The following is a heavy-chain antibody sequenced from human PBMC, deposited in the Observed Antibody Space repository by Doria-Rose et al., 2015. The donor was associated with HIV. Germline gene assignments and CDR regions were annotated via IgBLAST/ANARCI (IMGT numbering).Heavy chain of an antibody. CDR3: ARGLLRGGWNDVDYYYGMGV. J-gene: IGHJ6*02. CDR1: GGPFSGYY. D-gene: IGHD1-1*01. Sequence: VKLQQRGAALVKPTETLSLTCAVFGGPFSGYYWSWIRQPPGKGLEWIVEINHSGSTNYITSLKSRVTMSLDTSKNLFSLKLSSVTAADTAVYYCARGLLRGGWNDVDYYYGMGVWGQGTTVTVS. V-gene: IGHV4-34*01. CDR2: INHSGST.